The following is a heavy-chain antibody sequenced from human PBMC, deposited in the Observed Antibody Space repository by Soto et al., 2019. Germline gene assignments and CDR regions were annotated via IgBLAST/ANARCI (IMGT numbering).Heavy chain of an antibody. CDR1: GFTFSSYA. J-gene: IGHJ3*02. CDR2: ISGSGGST. Sequence: GGSLRLSCAASGFTFSSYAMSWVRQAPGKGLEWVSAISGSGGSTYYAGSVKGRFAISRDNSKNTLYLQMNSLRAEDTAVYYCAKDAYDSSGYYPSAFDIWGQGTMVTVSS. V-gene: IGHV3-23*01. D-gene: IGHD3-22*01. CDR3: AKDAYDSSGYYPSAFDI.